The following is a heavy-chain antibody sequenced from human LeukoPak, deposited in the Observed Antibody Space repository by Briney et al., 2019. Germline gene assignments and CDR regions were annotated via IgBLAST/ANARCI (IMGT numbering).Heavy chain of an antibody. Sequence: ASVKVSCKASGYTFTSYYMHWVRQAPGQGLEWMGIINPSGGSTSYAQKFQGRVTMTKDTSTSTVYMELSSLRSEDTAVYYCARHPTSSSWVCPDRYYFDYWGQGTLVTVPS. D-gene: IGHD6-13*01. CDR2: INPSGGST. V-gene: IGHV1-46*01. CDR3: ARHPTSSSWVCPDRYYFDY. J-gene: IGHJ4*02. CDR1: GYTFTSYY.